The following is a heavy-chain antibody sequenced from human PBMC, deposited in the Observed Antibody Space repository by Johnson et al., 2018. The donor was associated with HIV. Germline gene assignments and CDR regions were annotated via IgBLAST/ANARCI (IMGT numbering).Heavy chain of an antibody. J-gene: IGHJ3*02. CDR3: AKESMSRIVVVVATPAFDI. D-gene: IGHD2-15*01. Sequence: MQLVESGGGLVQPGGSLRLSCAASGFAFRTYWMVWVRQVPGKRPVWVARIYNDGSRTTYADSVRGRFTISRDNAKNSLYLQMNSLRAEDTAVYYCAKESMSRIVVVVATPAFDIGGQGTMVTVSS. V-gene: IGHV3-74*03. CDR2: IYNDGSRT. CDR1: GFAFRTYW.